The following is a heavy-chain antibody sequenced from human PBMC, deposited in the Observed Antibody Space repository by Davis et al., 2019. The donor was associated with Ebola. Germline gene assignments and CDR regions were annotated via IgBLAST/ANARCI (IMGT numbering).Heavy chain of an antibody. D-gene: IGHD5-18*01. Sequence: SETLSLTCAVYGGSFSGYYWNWIRQPPGKGLEWIGYIYYSGSTNYNPSLKSRVTISVDTSKNQFSLKLSSVTAADTAVYYCARDEGYSYGLGYWGQGTLVTVSS. CDR1: GGSFSGYY. CDR3: ARDEGYSYGLGY. J-gene: IGHJ4*02. CDR2: IYYSGST. V-gene: IGHV4-34*01.